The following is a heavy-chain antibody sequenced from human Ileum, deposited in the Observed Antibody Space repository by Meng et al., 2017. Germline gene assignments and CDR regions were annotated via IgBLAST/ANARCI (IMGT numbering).Heavy chain of an antibody. Sequence: SETLSLTCAVYCGSFSGYYWSWIRQPPGKGLEWIGEINHSGSTNYNPSLKSRVTISVDTSKNQFSLKLSSVTAADTAVYYCARAQVYTVTTSPFDYWGQGTLVTVSS. V-gene: IGHV4-34*01. CDR1: CGSFSGYY. CDR2: INHSGST. D-gene: IGHD4-17*01. J-gene: IGHJ4*02. CDR3: ARAQVYTVTTSPFDY.